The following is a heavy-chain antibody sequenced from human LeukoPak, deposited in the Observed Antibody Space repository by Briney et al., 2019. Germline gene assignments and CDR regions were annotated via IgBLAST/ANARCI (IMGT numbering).Heavy chain of an antibody. CDR3: ARGKSGHTFGPLDS. J-gene: IGHJ4*02. CDR2: INSGGGT. Sequence: GGSLRLSCAASGFTVSSNSMSWVRQAPGKGLEWVSVINSGGGTYYTDSVKGRFTISRDNSKNTLYLQMNSLRAEDTAVYFCARGKSGHTFGPLDSWGQGTLVTVSS. V-gene: IGHV3-53*01. D-gene: IGHD5-18*01. CDR1: GFTVSSNS.